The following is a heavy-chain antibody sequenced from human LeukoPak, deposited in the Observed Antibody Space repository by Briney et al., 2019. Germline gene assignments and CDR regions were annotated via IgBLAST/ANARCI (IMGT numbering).Heavy chain of an antibody. V-gene: IGHV3-48*01. CDR2: ISSSSSAI. Sequence: GGSLRLSCADSGFTLSTYSMNWVRQAPGKGLEWVSYISSSSSAIFYADSVKGRFTISRDNAKNSVYLQMSSLRAEDTAVYYCAREVPSVGHYLEYWGQGTLVTVSS. J-gene: IGHJ4*02. CDR3: AREVPSVGHYLEY. D-gene: IGHD1-26*01. CDR1: GFTLSTYS.